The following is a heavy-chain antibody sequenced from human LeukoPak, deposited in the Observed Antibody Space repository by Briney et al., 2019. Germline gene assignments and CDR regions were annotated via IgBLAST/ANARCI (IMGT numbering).Heavy chain of an antibody. CDR1: GFTFSSYS. CDR2: ISSSSSTI. J-gene: IGHJ6*02. Sequence: PGGSLRLSCAASGFTFSSYSMNWVRQAPGKGLEWVSYISSSSSTIYYADSVKGRFTISRDNAKNSLYLQMNSLRAEDTALYYCAKDIGEFGIFSYGMDAWGQGPQSPSR. D-gene: IGHD3-10*01. CDR3: AKDIGEFGIFSYGMDA. V-gene: IGHV3-48*04.